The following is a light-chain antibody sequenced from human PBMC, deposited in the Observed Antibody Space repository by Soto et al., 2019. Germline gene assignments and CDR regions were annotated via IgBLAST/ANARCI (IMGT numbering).Light chain of an antibody. Sequence: QSVLAQPASVSGSPGQSITISCTGTRSDIGRYNYVSWYQQHPGKVPRLLIYEVSYRPSGVSARLSGSKSGSTASLTISGLQAEDEADYYCSSYSTTSSPHVLFGGGTQLTVL. J-gene: IGLJ2*01. CDR1: RSDIGRYNY. CDR2: EVS. V-gene: IGLV2-14*03. CDR3: SSYSTTSSPHVL.